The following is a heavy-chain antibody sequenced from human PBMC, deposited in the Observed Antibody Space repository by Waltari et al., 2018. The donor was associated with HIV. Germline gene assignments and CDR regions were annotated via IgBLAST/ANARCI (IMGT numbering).Heavy chain of an antibody. D-gene: IGHD6-19*01. CDR2: SRSKTYGGTT. CDR1: GFSFGDFS. Sequence: EVQLVEFGGGLVQRGGSLRFSCAAFGFSFGDFSMSWVRQAPGKGLEWVGFSRSKTYGGTTEYAASVKGRFTISRDDSKSIAYLQMNSLKTEDTAVYYCTKAVAGFYYFDYWGQGTQVTVSS. CDR3: TKAVAGFYYFDY. J-gene: IGHJ4*02. V-gene: IGHV3-49*04.